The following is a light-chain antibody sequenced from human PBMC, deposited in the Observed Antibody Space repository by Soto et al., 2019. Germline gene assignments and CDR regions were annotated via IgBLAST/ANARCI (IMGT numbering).Light chain of an antibody. CDR3: QQSYGTPIT. V-gene: IGKV1-5*01. J-gene: IGKJ5*01. CDR1: QSISSW. Sequence: DIQMTQSPSTLSASVGDRGIITCRASQSISSWLAWYQQKPGKAPKLLIYDVSSLESGVPSRFSGSGSGTDFTLTITSLQPEDFATYYCQQSYGTPITFGQGTRLEIK. CDR2: DVS.